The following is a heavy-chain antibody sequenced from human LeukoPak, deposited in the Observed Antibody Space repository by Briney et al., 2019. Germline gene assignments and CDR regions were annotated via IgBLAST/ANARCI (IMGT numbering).Heavy chain of an antibody. CDR3: ARGRYYGSGGYYPYYHYGMDV. CDR2: MNPNSGNT. CDR1: GYTFTSYD. D-gene: IGHD3-10*01. J-gene: IGHJ6*02. Sequence: ASVKVSCKASGYTFTSYDINWVRQATGQGLEWMGWMNPNSGNTGYAQKFQGRVTMTRNTSISTAYMELSSLRSEDTAVYYCARGRYYGSGGYYPYYHYGMDVWGQGTTVTVSS. V-gene: IGHV1-8*01.